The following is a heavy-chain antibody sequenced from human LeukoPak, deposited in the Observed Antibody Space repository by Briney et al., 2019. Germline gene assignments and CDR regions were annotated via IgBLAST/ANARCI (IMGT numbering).Heavy chain of an antibody. CDR1: GFTFSSYG. J-gene: IGHJ4*02. V-gene: IGHV3-30-3*01. Sequence: PGGSLRLSCAASGFTFSSYGIHWVRQAPGKGLEWVAVISYDGSNKDYADSVRGRFTISRDNSKNTLYLQMNSLGAEDTAVYYCARLAIPKGYSSSWLEDYWGQGTLVTVSS. D-gene: IGHD6-13*01. CDR3: ARLAIPKGYSSSWLEDY. CDR2: ISYDGSNK.